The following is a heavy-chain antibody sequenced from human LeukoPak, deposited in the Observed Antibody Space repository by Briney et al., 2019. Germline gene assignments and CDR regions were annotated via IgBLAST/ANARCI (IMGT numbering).Heavy chain of an antibody. D-gene: IGHD4-17*01. CDR3: ARDYADYVGYFFFDY. J-gene: IGHJ4*02. CDR1: GFTFNNYA. Sequence: GGSLRLSCAVSGFTFNNYAMNWVRQAPGQGLEWVSSISGGGETTYYADSAKGRFTISRNNSQNTLYLQMNSLRAEDTAVYYCARDYADYVGYFFFDYWGQGTLVTVSS. CDR2: ISGGGETT. V-gene: IGHV3-23*01.